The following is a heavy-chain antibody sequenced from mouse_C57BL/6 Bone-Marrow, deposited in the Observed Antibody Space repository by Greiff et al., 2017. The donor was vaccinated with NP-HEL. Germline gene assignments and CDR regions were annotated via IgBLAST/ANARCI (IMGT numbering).Heavy chain of an antibody. CDR1: GYTFTDYY. CDR2: INPYNGGT. J-gene: IGHJ2*01. CDR3: ARYYYYGSSFFYFDY. D-gene: IGHD1-1*01. V-gene: IGHV1-19*01. Sequence: EVQLQQSGPVLVKPGASVKMSCKASGYTFTDYYMNWVKQSHGKSLEWIGVINPYNGGTSYNQKFKGKATLTVDKSSSTAYMELNSVTSEDSAVYYCARYYYYGSSFFYFDYWGQGTTLTVSS.